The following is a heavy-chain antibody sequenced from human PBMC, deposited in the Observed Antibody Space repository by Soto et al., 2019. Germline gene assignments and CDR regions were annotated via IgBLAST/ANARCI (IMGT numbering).Heavy chain of an antibody. J-gene: IGHJ4*02. D-gene: IGHD3-3*01. CDR2: ISGSGGST. CDR3: AKALFASYDFWSGTNDY. CDR1: GFSFSSYA. Sequence: GFLRLSCAPSGFSFSSYAMSWVRHAPGKGLEWVSAISGSGGSTYYADSVKGRFTISRDNSKNTLYLQMNRLRAEDTAVYYCAKALFASYDFWSGTNDYWGQGTLVTVSS. V-gene: IGHV3-23*01.